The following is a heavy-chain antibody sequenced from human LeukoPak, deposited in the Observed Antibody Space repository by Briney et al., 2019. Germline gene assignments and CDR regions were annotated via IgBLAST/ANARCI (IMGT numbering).Heavy chain of an antibody. V-gene: IGHV3-30*02. D-gene: IGHD6-6*01. CDR2: IRYDESDK. Sequence: PGGSLRLSCVASGFNLSAYAMHWARQAPGKGLEWVSLIRYDESDKYYADSVKGRFTISRDISKNTLNLQMNSLRAEDTAVYYCAKDASSSSSLGDWGQGTLVTVSS. CDR1: GFNLSAYA. CDR3: AKDASSSSSLGD. J-gene: IGHJ4*02.